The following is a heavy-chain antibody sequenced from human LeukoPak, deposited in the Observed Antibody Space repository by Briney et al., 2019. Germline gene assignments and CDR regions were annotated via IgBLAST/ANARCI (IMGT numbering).Heavy chain of an antibody. Sequence: GASVKVSCKASGGTFCSYTISWVRQAPGQGLEWMGRIIPILGIANYAQKFQGRVTITADKSTSTAYMELSSLRSDDTAVYYCARDLYRDSLPVSWFDPWGQGTLVTVSS. J-gene: IGHJ5*02. V-gene: IGHV1-69*04. CDR2: IIPILGIA. CDR1: GGTFCSYT. D-gene: IGHD4-11*01. CDR3: ARDLYRDSLPVSWFDP.